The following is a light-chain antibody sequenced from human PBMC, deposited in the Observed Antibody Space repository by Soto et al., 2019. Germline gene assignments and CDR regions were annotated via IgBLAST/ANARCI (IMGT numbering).Light chain of an antibody. CDR3: QTWGTGIRV. CDR2: VNSDGSH. V-gene: IGLV4-69*01. CDR1: SGHSSYA. Sequence: QPVLTQSPSASASLGASVKLTCTLSSGHSSYAIAWHQQQPEKGPRYLMKVNSDGSHIKGDGIPYRFSGSSSGAERYLTISRLQSEDEADYYCQTWGTGIRVFGGGTKLTVL. J-gene: IGLJ3*02.